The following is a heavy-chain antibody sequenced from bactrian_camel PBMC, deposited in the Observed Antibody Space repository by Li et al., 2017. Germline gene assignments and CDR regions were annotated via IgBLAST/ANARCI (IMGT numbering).Heavy chain of an antibody. CDR1: MYSNSQYC. J-gene: IGHJ4*01. V-gene: IGHV3S1*01. CDR2: RYTSGGSA. D-gene: IGHD1*01. Sequence: HVQLVESGGGSVQAGGSLKLSCVAPMYSNSQYCVAWFRQAPGKEREGVAARYTSGGSAYYADSVKGRFTISHDNAKNSVDLQMNSLNPDDTAVYTVRQQDRCCRSRGVVPRGPRSPSP.